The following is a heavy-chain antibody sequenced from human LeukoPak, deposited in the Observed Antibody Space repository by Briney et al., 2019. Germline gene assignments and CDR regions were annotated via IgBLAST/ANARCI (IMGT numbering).Heavy chain of an antibody. D-gene: IGHD3-22*01. CDR2: IYSGGST. Sequence: GGSLRLSCAASGFTVSSNYMSWVRQAPGKGLEWVSVIYSGGSTYYADSVKGRFTISRDNSKNTLYLQMNSLRAEDTAVYYCAKVGSLGYYDSSGYYWVDYWGQGTLVTVSS. CDR1: GFTVSSNY. V-gene: IGHV3-66*01. J-gene: IGHJ4*02. CDR3: AKVGSLGYYDSSGYYWVDY.